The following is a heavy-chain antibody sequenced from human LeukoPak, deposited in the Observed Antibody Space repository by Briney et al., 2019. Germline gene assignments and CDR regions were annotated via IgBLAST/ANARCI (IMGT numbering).Heavy chain of an antibody. CDR1: GGSISSYY. CDR3: ARVSWSYSSSRYYYYYMDV. D-gene: IGHD6-13*01. V-gene: IGHV4-59*01. J-gene: IGHJ6*03. Sequence: SETLSLTCTVSGGSISSYYWSWIRQPPGKGLEWIGYIYYSGSTNYNPSLKSRVTISVDTSKNQFSLKLSSVTAADTAVYYCARVSWSYSSSRYYYYYMDVWGKGTTVTVSS. CDR2: IYYSGST.